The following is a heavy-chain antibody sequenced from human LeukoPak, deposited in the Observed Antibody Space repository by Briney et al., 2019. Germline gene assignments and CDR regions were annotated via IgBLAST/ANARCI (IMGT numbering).Heavy chain of an antibody. J-gene: IGHJ4*02. D-gene: IGHD5-12*01. Sequence: ASVKVSCKASGGTFSSYAISWVRQAPGQGLEWMGGIIPIFGTANYAQKFQGRVTITADKSTSTAYMELSSLRSEDTAVYYCAKVRYSGYDYWGQGTLVTVSS. CDR3: AKVRYSGYDY. V-gene: IGHV1-69*06. CDR1: GGTFSSYA. CDR2: IIPIFGTA.